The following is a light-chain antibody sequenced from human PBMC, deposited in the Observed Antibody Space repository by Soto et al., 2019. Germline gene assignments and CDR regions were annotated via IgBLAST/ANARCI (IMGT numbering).Light chain of an antibody. CDR3: CSYAGSQV. V-gene: IGLV2-23*01. Sequence: QSALTQPASVSGSPGQSITISCTGTSSDVGSYNLVSWYQHHPGKAPKLMIYEGSKRPSGVSNRFSGSKSGNTASLTISGLQAEDEADYYCCSYAGSQVFGTGTKLPS. CDR1: SSDVGSYNL. J-gene: IGLJ1*01. CDR2: EGS.